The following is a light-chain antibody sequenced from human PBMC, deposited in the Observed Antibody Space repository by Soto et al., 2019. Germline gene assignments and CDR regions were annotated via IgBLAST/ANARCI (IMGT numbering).Light chain of an antibody. Sequence: DIQITQSPSTLSASVGDRVTITCLASQSISNYLNWYQQKPGKAPKLLIYAASTLQSGVPSRFSGSGSGTEFTLTISSLQPEDFATYSCQQLNSYPLTFGGGTKVDIK. V-gene: IGKV1-9*01. CDR3: QQLNSYPLT. CDR2: AAS. J-gene: IGKJ4*01. CDR1: QSISNY.